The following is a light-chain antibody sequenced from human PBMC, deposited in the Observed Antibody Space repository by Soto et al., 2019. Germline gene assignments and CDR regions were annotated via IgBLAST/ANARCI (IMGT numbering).Light chain of an antibody. CDR2: WAS. V-gene: IGKV4-1*01. J-gene: IGKJ1*01. CDR1: QSVLYSSNNRNY. Sequence: DIVMTQSPDSLAVSLGERATINCKSSQSVLYSSNNRNYLAWYQQKPGQPPKLLIYWASTRESGVPDRFSGSGSGTDFTLTISNLQAEDVAVSYCQQYHTTPSWTFGQGTKVEIK. CDR3: QQYHTTPSWT.